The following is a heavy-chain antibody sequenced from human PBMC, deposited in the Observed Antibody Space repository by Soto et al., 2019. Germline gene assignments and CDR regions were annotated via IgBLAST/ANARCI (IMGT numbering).Heavy chain of an antibody. CDR3: ARDSDDYSSGSFDY. CDR1: GDSISSSGYY. CDR2: IYYSGSS. Sequence: SETLSLTCSVSGDSISSSGYYWSWIRQRPGKGLEWIGNIYYSGSSYNNPSLKSRVTISVNTSKNQFSLNLRSVTAADTAVYYCARDSDDYSSGSFDYWGQGTLVTVSS. J-gene: IGHJ4*02. V-gene: IGHV4-31*03. D-gene: IGHD3-10*01.